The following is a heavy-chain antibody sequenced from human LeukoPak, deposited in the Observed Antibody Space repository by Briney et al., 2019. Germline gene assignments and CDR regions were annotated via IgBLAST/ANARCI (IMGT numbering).Heavy chain of an antibody. D-gene: IGHD4-17*01. Sequence: GGSLRLSCAASGFTLSSFPMHWVRQAPGKGLEWVAVISYNGAVKNYAESVRGRFTISRDDSKNTLYLQMDSLRTEDTAVYYCARDPLQGYGDYFDYWGQGTLVTVSS. CDR3: ARDPLQGYGDYFDY. CDR2: ISYNGAVK. CDR1: GFTLSSFP. J-gene: IGHJ4*02. V-gene: IGHV3-30*01.